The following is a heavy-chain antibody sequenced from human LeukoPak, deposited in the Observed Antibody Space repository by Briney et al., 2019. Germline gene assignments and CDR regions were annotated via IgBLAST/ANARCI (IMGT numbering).Heavy chain of an antibody. CDR1: GGSFSGYY. V-gene: IGHV4-34*01. CDR2: INHSGST. D-gene: IGHD5-18*01. CDR3: ARARGYSYPI. J-gene: IGHJ4*02. Sequence: PSETLSLTCAVYGGSFSGYYWSWIRQPPGKGLEWIGEINHSGSTNYNPSLKRRVTISVDTSKNQFSLKLSSVTAADTAVYYCARARGYSYPIWGQGTLVTVSS.